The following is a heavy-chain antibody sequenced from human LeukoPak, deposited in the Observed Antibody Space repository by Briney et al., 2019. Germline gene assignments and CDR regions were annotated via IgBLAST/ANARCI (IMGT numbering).Heavy chain of an antibody. CDR1: GFTFATYA. D-gene: IGHD1-26*01. CDR2: IFGDGETT. V-gene: IGHV3-43*02. Sequence: PGGSLRLSCAASGFTFATYAIHWVRQAPGKGLEYVSLIFGDGETTHYADSVKGRFTISRDNSKNSLYLQMNNLKTDDTAFYYCAQDWWGSYLSWGRGTLVTVSS. CDR3: AQDWWGSYLS. J-gene: IGHJ4*02.